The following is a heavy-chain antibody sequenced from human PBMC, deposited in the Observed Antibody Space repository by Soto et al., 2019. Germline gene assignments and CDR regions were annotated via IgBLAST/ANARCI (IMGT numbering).Heavy chain of an antibody. CDR3: GGSSTSRYFQH. CDR2: INHSGST. J-gene: IGHJ1*01. CDR1: GGSFSGYY. Sequence: SETLSLTCAVYGGSFSGYYWSWIRQPPGKGLEWIGEINHSGSTNYNPSLKSRVTISVDTSKNQFSLKLSSVTAADTAVYYCGGSSTSRYFQHWGQGTLVTVSS. V-gene: IGHV4-34*01. D-gene: IGHD2-2*01.